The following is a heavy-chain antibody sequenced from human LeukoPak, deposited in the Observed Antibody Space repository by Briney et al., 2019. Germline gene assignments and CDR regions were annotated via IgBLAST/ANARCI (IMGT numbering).Heavy chain of an antibody. CDR1: GYTFTNYY. V-gene: IGHV1-46*01. Sequence: GASVKVSCKASGYTFTNYYIHWVRQAPGQGLEWMGIINPSGGYTTYAQKFQGRVTMTGDTSTSTVSMELSSLRSEDTAVYFCARQEDSSGYYYYYWGQGTLVTVSS. CDR2: INPSGGYT. CDR3: ARQEDSSGYYYYY. J-gene: IGHJ4*02. D-gene: IGHD3-22*01.